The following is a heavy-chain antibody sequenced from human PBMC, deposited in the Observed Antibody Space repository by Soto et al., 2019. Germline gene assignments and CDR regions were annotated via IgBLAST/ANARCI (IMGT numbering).Heavy chain of an antibody. D-gene: IGHD2-15*01. Sequence: SVKVSCKASGGTFSSYTISWVRQAPGQGLEWMGRIIPILGIANYAQKFQGRVTITADKSTSTAYMELSSLRSEDTAVYYCARDKGVVAANDAFDIWGQGTMVTVSS. J-gene: IGHJ3*02. V-gene: IGHV1-69*04. CDR3: ARDKGVVAANDAFDI. CDR2: IIPILGIA. CDR1: GGTFSSYT.